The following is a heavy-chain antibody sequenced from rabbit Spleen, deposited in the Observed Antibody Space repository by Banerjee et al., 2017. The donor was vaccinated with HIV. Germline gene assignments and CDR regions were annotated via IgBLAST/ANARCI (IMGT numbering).Heavy chain of an antibody. J-gene: IGHJ4*01. CDR1: GFDFSSYG. CDR2: IDPLFGIT. CDR3: ARDGYSGGWGIILYYFNL. D-gene: IGHD4-1*01. Sequence: QEQLVESGGGLVQPGGSLKLSCKASGFDFSSYGVSWVRQAPGKGLEWIGYIDPLFGITYYANWVNGRFSISRENAQNTVFLQMTSLTAADTAAYFCARDGYSGGWGIILYYFNLWGQGTLVTVS. V-gene: IGHV1S47*01.